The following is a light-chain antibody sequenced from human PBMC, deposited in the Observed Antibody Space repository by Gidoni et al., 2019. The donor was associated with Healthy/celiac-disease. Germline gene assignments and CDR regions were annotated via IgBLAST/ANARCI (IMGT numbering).Light chain of an antibody. CDR3: SSYTSSSTPYVV. Sequence: QSALTQPASVSGSPGQSITISCTGTSSDVGGYNYFSWYQQPPGKAPKLMIYEVSNRPSGVSNRFSGSKSGNTASLTISGLQAEDEADYYCSSYTSSSTPYVVFGGGTKLTVL. J-gene: IGLJ2*01. CDR1: SSDVGGYNY. CDR2: EVS. V-gene: IGLV2-14*01.